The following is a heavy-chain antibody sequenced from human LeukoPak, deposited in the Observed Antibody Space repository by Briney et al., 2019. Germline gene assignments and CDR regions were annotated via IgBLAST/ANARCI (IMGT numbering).Heavy chain of an antibody. J-gene: IGHJ4*02. CDR1: GYSFTSYG. Sequence: ASVKVSCKASGYSFTSYGISWVRQAPGQGLEWMGWMSAYNGDTKYAQKFQDRVTMTTDTSTSTAYMELRSLRSDDTAVYYSARAITMIVRAGDYWGQGTLVTVSS. V-gene: IGHV1-18*01. CDR2: MSAYNGDT. CDR3: ARAITMIVRAGDY. D-gene: IGHD3-22*01.